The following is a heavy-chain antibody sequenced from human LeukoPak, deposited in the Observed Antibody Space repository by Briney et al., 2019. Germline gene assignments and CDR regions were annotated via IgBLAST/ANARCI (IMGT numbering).Heavy chain of an antibody. CDR2: IYYSGST. V-gene: IGHV4-59*08. Sequence: SETLSLTCTVCGGSISSYYWSWIRRPPGKGLEWIGYIYYSGSTNYNPSLKSRVTISVDTFKNQFLLKLSYVTAADTAVYYCARHAEYDTSVGAFDIWGQGTMVTVSS. CDR3: ARHAEYDTSVGAFDI. J-gene: IGHJ3*02. D-gene: IGHD2-2*01. CDR1: GGSISSYY.